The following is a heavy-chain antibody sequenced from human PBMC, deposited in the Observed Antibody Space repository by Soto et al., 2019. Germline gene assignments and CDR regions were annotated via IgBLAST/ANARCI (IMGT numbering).Heavy chain of an antibody. CDR3: ARQTSYSSSTPPNWFDP. D-gene: IGHD6-13*01. V-gene: IGHV1-18*01. CDR2: ISAYNGNT. CDR1: GYTFTSYG. J-gene: IGHJ5*02. Sequence: ASVKVSCKASGYTFTSYGISWVRQAPGQGLEWMGWISAYNGNTNYAQKLQGRVTMTTDTSTSTAYMELRSLRSDDTAVYYCARQTSYSSSTPPNWFDPWGQGTLVTVSS.